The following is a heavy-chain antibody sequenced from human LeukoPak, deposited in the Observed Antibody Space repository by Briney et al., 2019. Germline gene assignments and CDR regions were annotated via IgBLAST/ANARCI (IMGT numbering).Heavy chain of an antibody. Sequence: PSETLSPTCTVSGASISSESYYWTWIRQPAGKGLEWIGRIYNTGSTKYNPSLKSRVTISIDTSKNQFSLKLNSVTAADTAVYYCARVMAVNPDWFDPWGQGTLVTVSS. J-gene: IGHJ5*02. CDR2: IYNTGST. D-gene: IGHD5-24*01. CDR1: GASISSESYY. CDR3: ARVMAVNPDWFDP. V-gene: IGHV4-61*02.